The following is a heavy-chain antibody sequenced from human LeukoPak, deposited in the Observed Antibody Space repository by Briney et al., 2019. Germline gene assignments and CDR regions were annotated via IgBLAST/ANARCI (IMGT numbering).Heavy chain of an antibody. CDR2: ISSSGGST. D-gene: IGHD2-2*01. CDR1: GFTFSSYA. Sequence: GGSLRLSCAASGFTFSSYAMIWVRQAPGRGLEWVSGISSSGGSTHYADSVKGRFTISRDNSKSTLYLQMNSLRAEDTAEYYCAKVEGVVPAAMSHYWGQGTLVTVSS. V-gene: IGHV3-23*01. CDR3: AKVEGVVPAAMSHY. J-gene: IGHJ4*02.